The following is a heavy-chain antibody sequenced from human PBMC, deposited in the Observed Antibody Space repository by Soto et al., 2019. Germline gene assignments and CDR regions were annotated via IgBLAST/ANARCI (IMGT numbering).Heavy chain of an antibody. CDR2: IRHDGSQT. J-gene: IGHJ6*01. CDR3: ARDFITGATYSGPSYYHMDV. CDR1: GFTLSSFG. Sequence: QEQLVESGGGVVQPGRSLRLSCAASGFTLSSFGIHWVRQAPGKGLEWVAVIRHDGSQTNYVDSVKGRFTISRDNSRNTVFLQMDSLRAEDTAVYMCARDFITGATYSGPSYYHMDVWGRGTTVTVSS. V-gene: IGHV3-33*01. D-gene: IGHD1-20*01.